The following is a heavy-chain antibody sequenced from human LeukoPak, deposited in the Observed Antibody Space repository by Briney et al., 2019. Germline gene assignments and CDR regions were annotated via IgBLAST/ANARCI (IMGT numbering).Heavy chain of an antibody. CDR3: ARGLYYYDSSGYYYYFDY. V-gene: IGHV4-34*01. CDR2: INHSGST. CDR1: GGSFSGYY. D-gene: IGHD3-22*01. Sequence: PSETLSLTCAVYGGSFSGYYWSWIRQPPGKGLEWIGEINHSGSTNYNPSLKSRVTISVDTSKNQLSLKLSSVTAADTAVYYCARGLYYYDSSGYYYYFDYWGQGTLVTVSS. J-gene: IGHJ4*02.